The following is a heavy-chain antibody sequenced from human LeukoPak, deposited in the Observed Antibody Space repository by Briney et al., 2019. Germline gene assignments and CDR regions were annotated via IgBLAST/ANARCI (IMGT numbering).Heavy chain of an antibody. J-gene: IGHJ3*02. Sequence: PGGSLRLSCAASGFTFSSYAMSWVRQAPGKGLEWVSGISGSGGSTYYEDSVKGRFTISRDNSKNTLYLQMNSLRAEDTAVYYCAKGLGNWGPGDAFDIWGQGTMVTVSS. V-gene: IGHV3-23*01. D-gene: IGHD7-27*01. CDR1: GFTFSSYA. CDR3: AKGLGNWGPGDAFDI. CDR2: ISGSGGST.